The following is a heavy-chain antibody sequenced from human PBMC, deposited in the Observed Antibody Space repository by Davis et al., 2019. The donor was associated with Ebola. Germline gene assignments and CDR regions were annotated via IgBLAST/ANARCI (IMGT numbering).Heavy chain of an antibody. CDR1: GGSISSSGYY. Sequence: SETLSLTCTVSGGSISSSGYYWSWIRQHPGKGLEWIGYTYYSGSTYYNPSLKSRAIISVDKSKNQFSLKLSSVTAADTAVYYCARDYYDSNGYLYYFDTWGQGTLVTVSS. CDR2: TYYSGST. J-gene: IGHJ4*02. CDR3: ARDYYDSNGYLYYFDT. V-gene: IGHV4-31*03. D-gene: IGHD3-22*01.